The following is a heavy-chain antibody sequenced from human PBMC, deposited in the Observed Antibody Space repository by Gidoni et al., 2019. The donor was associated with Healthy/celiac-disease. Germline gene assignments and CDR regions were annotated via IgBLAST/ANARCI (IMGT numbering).Heavy chain of an antibody. CDR3: ARGFFFWSDY. D-gene: IGHD3-3*01. J-gene: IGHJ4*02. Sequence: QVQLQQWGAGLLKPSETLSLTCAVYGGSFSGYYWSWIRQPPGKGLEWIGEINHSGSTNYNPSLKSRVTISVDTSKNQFSLKLSSVTAADTAVYYCARGFFFWSDYWGQGTLVTVSS. V-gene: IGHV4-34*01. CDR2: INHSGST. CDR1: GGSFSGYY.